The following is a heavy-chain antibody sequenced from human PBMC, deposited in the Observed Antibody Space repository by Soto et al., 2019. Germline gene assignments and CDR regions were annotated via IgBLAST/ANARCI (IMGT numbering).Heavy chain of an antibody. J-gene: IGHJ6*02. V-gene: IGHV5-51*01. Sequence: GESLQISCKGSGYSFPCYWIGWVRQMPGKGLEWMGIIYPGDSDTRYSTSFQCQVTISADKSISTAYLQWSSLKASDTAMYYCARHGGSSGWYRFHYYYYGMDVWGQGTTVTVSS. CDR1: GYSFPCYW. CDR3: ARHGGSSGWYRFHYYYYGMDV. D-gene: IGHD6-19*01. CDR2: IYPGDSDT.